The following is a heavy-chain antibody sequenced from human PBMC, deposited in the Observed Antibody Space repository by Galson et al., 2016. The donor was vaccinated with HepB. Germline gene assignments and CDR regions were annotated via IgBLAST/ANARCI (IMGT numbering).Heavy chain of an antibody. Sequence: SLRLSCAGSGFTFSSYGMHRVRQAPGKGLEWVAAIQFDGSKKYYGDSVKGRFTISRDDSKNTVYLQMSSLRAEDTAIYFCARDLSYGSNWFDPRGQGTLVTVSS. V-gene: IGHV3-33*01. CDR2: IQFDGSKK. CDR3: ARDLSYGSNWFDP. CDR1: GFTFSSYG. D-gene: IGHD3-16*02. J-gene: IGHJ5*02.